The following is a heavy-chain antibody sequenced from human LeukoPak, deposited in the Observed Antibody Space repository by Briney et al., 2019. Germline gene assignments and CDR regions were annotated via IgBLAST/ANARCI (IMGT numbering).Heavy chain of an antibody. CDR1: GFIFSSYS. CDR3: AKAASSSWPSYYYGMDV. CDR2: ITGSGGNT. Sequence: GGSLRLSCAASGFIFSSYSMSWVRQAPGMGLEWVSVITGSGGNTYYADSVKGRFTISKDNSKNTVYLQMRSLRVDDTAVYYCAKAASSSWPSYYYGMDVWGQGTTVTVSS. D-gene: IGHD6-13*01. V-gene: IGHV3-23*01. J-gene: IGHJ6*02.